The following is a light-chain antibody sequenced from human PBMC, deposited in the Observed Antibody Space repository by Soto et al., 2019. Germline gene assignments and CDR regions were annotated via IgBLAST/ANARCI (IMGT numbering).Light chain of an antibody. CDR1: SSNIGSNT. V-gene: IGLV1-44*01. CDR2: SNN. J-gene: IGLJ2*01. CDR3: AAWDDSLNGHVV. Sequence: QSVLTQPPSASGTPGQRVTISCSGSSSNIGSNTVNWYQQLPGTAPKLLIYSNNQRPSGVPDRFSGSKSGPSASLAISGLQSEDEAVYYCAAWDDSLNGHVVFGGGTMLTVL.